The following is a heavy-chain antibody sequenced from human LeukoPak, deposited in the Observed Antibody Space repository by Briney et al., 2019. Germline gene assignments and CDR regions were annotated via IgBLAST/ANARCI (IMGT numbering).Heavy chain of an antibody. J-gene: IGHJ6*02. CDR1: GFTFSNYW. CDR2: IYSGGST. Sequence: GGSLRLSCAVSGFTFSNYWMHWVRQAPGKGLEWVSVIYSGGSTYYADSVKGRFTISRDNSKNTLYLQMNSLRAEDTAVYYCARDLVGYCSGGSCYRPYYYYGMDVWGQGTTVTVSS. D-gene: IGHD2-15*01. CDR3: ARDLVGYCSGGSCYRPYYYYGMDV. V-gene: IGHV3-53*01.